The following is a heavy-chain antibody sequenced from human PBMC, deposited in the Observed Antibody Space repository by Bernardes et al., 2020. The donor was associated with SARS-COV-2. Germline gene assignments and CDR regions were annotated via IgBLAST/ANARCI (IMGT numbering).Heavy chain of an antibody. J-gene: IGHJ4*02. Sequence: GGSLRLSCAASGFTFSSYWMSWVRQAPGKGLEWVSNIKEDGSGKNYVDSVKGRFSISRDNAKNSLYLQMNSLRAEDTAVYYCAKGGYRYGSWGQGNLVTVSS. CDR3: AKGGYRYGS. D-gene: IGHD5-18*01. CDR2: IKEDGSGK. CDR1: GFTFSSYW. V-gene: IGHV3-7*01.